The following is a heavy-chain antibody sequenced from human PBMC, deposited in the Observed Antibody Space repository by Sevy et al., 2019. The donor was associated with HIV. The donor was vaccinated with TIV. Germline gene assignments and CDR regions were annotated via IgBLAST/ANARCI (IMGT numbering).Heavy chain of an antibody. V-gene: IGHV1-18*01. CDR1: GYIFTSYG. CDR2: ISAYNGNT. Sequence: ASVKVSCKASGYIFTSYGVTWVRQAPGQGLEWMGWISAYNGNTNYAQKLQGRVTMTTDTSTSIVYMELRSLRSDDTALYYCARAPGWGVGAEDYWGQGTLVTVSS. J-gene: IGHJ4*02. D-gene: IGHD1-26*01. CDR3: ARAPGWGVGAEDY.